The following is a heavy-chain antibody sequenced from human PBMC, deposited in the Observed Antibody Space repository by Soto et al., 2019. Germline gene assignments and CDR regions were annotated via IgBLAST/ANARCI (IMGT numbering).Heavy chain of an antibody. V-gene: IGHV3-13*01. Sequence: GGSLRLSCAASGFTVSSNYMSWVRQAAGKGLEWVSAIGTAGDTYYPGSVKGRFTISRENAKNSLYLQMNSLRAGDTAVYYCARYTVTGQFDYWGQGTLVTVSS. CDR1: GFTVSSNY. CDR3: ARYTVTGQFDY. CDR2: IGTAGDT. J-gene: IGHJ4*02. D-gene: IGHD4-4*01.